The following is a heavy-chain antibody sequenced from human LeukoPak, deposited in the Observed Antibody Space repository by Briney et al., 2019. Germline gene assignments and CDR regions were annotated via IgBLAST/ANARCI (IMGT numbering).Heavy chain of an antibody. Sequence: PSETLSLTCTVSGGSISSYYWSWIRQPPGKGLEWIGYICYSGSTNYNPSLKSRVTISVDTSKNQFSLKLSSVTAADTAVYYCARVFDPGSQAYFYYMDVWGKGTTVTIFS. V-gene: IGHV4-59*01. CDR1: GGSISSYY. J-gene: IGHJ6*03. CDR2: ICYSGST. CDR3: ARVFDPGSQAYFYYMDV. D-gene: IGHD3-10*01.